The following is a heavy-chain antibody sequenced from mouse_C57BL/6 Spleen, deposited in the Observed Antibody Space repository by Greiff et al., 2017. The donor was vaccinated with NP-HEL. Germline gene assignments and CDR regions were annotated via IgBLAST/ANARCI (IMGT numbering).Heavy chain of an antibody. CDR1: GFTFSDYY. CDR2: INYDGSST. V-gene: IGHV5-16*01. J-gene: IGHJ4*01. D-gene: IGHD1-1*01. Sequence: VQLKQSEGGLVQPGSSMKLSCTASGFTFSDYYMAWVRQVPEKGLEWVANINYDGSSTYYMDSLKSRFIISRDNAKNILYLQMSSLKSEDTATYYCARYYGSRGDYYAMDYWGQGTSVTVAS. CDR3: ARYYGSRGDYYAMDY.